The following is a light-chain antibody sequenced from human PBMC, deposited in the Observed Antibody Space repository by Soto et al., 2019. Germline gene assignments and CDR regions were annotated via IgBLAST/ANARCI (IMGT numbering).Light chain of an antibody. CDR2: ATS. V-gene: IGKV3D-20*02. CDR1: QHVSSRY. J-gene: IGKJ3*01. CDR3: QQRSSWPFT. Sequence: IVLTQSTGTRSLYPGARATLSWRLAQHVSSRYLAWYQQKPGQAPRLLIYATSNMPTGIPARFSGSGSGTDFTLSISSLEPEDFAVYYCQQRSSWPFTFGPGTKLDIK.